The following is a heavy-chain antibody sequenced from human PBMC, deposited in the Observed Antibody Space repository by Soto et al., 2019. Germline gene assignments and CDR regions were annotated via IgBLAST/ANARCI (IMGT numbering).Heavy chain of an antibody. Sequence: SETLSLTCTVSGGSISSYYWSWIRQPPGKGLEWIGYIYYSGSTNYNPSLKSRVTISVDTSKNQFSLKLSSVTAADTAVYYCARDRAPLLLWFGELDAEGIDGDYYYGMDVWGQGTTVTVSS. V-gene: IGHV4-59*01. J-gene: IGHJ6*02. CDR3: ARDRAPLLLWFGELDAEGIDGDYYYGMDV. CDR1: GGSISSYY. CDR2: IYYSGST. D-gene: IGHD3-10*01.